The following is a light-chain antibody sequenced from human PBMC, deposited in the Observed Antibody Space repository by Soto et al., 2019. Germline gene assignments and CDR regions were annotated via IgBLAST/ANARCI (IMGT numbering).Light chain of an antibody. CDR1: SSDVGGYNY. CDR2: DVS. Sequence: QSVLTQPASVSGSPGQSITISCTGTSSDVGGYNYVSWYQQHPGKAPKLMIYDVSNRPSGVSNRFSGSKSGNTASLTISGVQGEDGADYYCSSYTSSSTVVFGGGTKLTVL. V-gene: IGLV2-14*01. CDR3: SSYTSSSTVV. J-gene: IGLJ2*01.